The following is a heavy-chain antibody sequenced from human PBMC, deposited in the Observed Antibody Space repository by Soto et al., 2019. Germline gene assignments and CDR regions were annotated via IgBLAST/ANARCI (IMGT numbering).Heavy chain of an antibody. D-gene: IGHD3-22*01. J-gene: IGHJ5*02. CDR2: ISSSSSYI. Sequence: GGSLRLSCAASGFTFSSYSMNWVRQAPGKGLEWVSSISSSSSYIYYADSAKGRFTISRDNAKNSLYLQMNSLRAEDTAVYYCARAKYYYDSHTGGWFDPWGQGTLVTVSS. CDR1: GFTFSSYS. CDR3: ARAKYYYDSHTGGWFDP. V-gene: IGHV3-21*01.